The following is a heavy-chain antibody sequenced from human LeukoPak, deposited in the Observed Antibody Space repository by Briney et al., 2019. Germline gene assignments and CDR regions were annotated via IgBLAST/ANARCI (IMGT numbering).Heavy chain of an antibody. D-gene: IGHD2-2*01. V-gene: IGHV1-58*01. CDR1: GFTFTSSA. CDR3: AATPGVVVPAAMWFYYYGMDV. Sequence: GASVKVSCKASGFTFTSSAVQWVRQARGQRLEWIGWIVVGSGNTNYAQKFQERVTITRDMSTSTAYMELSSLRSEDTAVYYCAATPGVVVPAAMWFYYYGMDVWGKGTTVTVPS. CDR2: IVVGSGNT. J-gene: IGHJ6*04.